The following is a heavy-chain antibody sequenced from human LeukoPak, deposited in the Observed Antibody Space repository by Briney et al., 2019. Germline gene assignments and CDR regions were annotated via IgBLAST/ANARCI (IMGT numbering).Heavy chain of an antibody. CDR2: IYYTGST. V-gene: IGHV4-59*08. Sequence: PSETLSLTCSVSGGSISSLYWSWIRQPPGKGLEWIGYIYYTGSTNYNPSLKGRVIMFVDMSKNQFSLRLSSVTAADTAVYYCARHRAYSSSSPFDYWGQGTLVTVSS. CDR1: GGSISSLY. CDR3: ARHRAYSSSSPFDY. J-gene: IGHJ4*02. D-gene: IGHD6-6*01.